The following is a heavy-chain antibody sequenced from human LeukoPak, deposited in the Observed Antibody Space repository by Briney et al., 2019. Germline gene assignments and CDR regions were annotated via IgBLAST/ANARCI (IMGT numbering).Heavy chain of an antibody. CDR2: IYHSGST. V-gene: IGHV4-30-2*01. D-gene: IGHD3-22*01. J-gene: IGHJ4*02. Sequence: SETLSLTCAVSGGSISSGGYSWSWIRQPPGKGLEWIGYIYHSGSTNYNPSLKSRVTISVDTSKNQFSLKLSSVTAADTAVYYCARAGDSSGYYGDYFDYWGQGTLVTVSS. CDR3: ARAGDSSGYYGDYFDY. CDR1: GGSISSGGYS.